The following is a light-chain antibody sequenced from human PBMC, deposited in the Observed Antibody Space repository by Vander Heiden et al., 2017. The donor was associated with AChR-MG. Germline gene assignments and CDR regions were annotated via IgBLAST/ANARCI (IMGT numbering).Light chain of an antibody. V-gene: IGKV1-39*01. CDR3: QQSDSTSTWT. J-gene: IGKJ1*01. CDR2: AAS. CDR1: QSISSY. Sequence: IQMTQSPSSLSASVGDRVTITCRASQSISSYLKWYQQKQGKAPKLLIYAASSWQSGVPSRFSGSGSGTDFTLTISSRQPEDFATYYCQQSDSTSTWTFGQGTKVEIK.